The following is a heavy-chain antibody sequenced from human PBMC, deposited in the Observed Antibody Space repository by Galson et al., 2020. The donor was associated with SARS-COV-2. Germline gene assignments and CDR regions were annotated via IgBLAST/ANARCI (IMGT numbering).Heavy chain of an antibody. D-gene: IGHD3-10*01. J-gene: IGHJ4*02. CDR3: ARDWGLYGSGSYYPGY. CDR2: ISAYNGNT. V-gene: IGHV1-18*01. Sequence: AKASVKVSCKASGYTFTSYGISWVRQAPGQGLEWMGWISAYNGNTNYAQKLQGRVTMTTDTSTSTAYMELRSLRSDDTAVYYCARDWGLYGSGSYYPGYWGQGTLVTVSS. CDR1: GYTFTSYG.